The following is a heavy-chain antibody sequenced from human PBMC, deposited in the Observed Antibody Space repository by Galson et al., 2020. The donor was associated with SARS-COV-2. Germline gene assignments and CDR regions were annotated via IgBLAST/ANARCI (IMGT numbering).Heavy chain of an antibody. J-gene: IGHJ6*02. CDR1: GGTFNNYA. CDR3: ATEAYYDTPSSSGDPSYGLDV. CDR2: IIPLFPTS. D-gene: IGHD3-22*01. V-gene: IGHV1-69*06. Sequence: SVKVSCKASGGTFNNYAFNWVRQAPGQGLEWVGGIIPLFPTSNYAQQFQGRVTITADKSTSTAYLALSSLRSDDTAVYYCATEAYYDTPSSSGDPSYGLDVWGQGTTVTVSS.